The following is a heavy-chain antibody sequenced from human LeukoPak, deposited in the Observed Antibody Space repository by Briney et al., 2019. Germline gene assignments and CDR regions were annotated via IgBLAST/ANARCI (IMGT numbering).Heavy chain of an antibody. CDR3: ATAEGGLRNYYFDY. Sequence: PGGSLRLSCAASGFTFSSYGMHWVRQAPGKGLEWVSAISGSGGSTYYADSVKGRFTISRDNSKNTLYLQMNSLRAEDTAVYYGATAEGGLRNYYFDYWGQGTLVTVSS. CDR2: ISGSGGST. CDR1: GFTFSSYG. J-gene: IGHJ4*02. V-gene: IGHV3-23*01. D-gene: IGHD3-9*01.